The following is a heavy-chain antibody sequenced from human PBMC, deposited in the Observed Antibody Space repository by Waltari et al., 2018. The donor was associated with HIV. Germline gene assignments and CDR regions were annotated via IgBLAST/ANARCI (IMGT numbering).Heavy chain of an antibody. Sequence: EVQLLESGGGLVQPGGSLRLSCATSGFTFSSYAMSWVRQAPRKGLGWVSAITVSGGNTYYADSVKCRFTISRDNSKNTLYLQMDSLRAEDTAVYYCARQSLGSFDYWGQGTLVTVSS. CDR1: GFTFSSYA. D-gene: IGHD7-27*01. CDR2: ITVSGGNT. V-gene: IGHV3-23*01. J-gene: IGHJ4*02. CDR3: ARQSLGSFDY.